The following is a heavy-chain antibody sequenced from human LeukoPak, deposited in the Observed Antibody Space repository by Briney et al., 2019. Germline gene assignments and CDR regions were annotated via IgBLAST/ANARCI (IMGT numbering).Heavy chain of an antibody. CDR3: ASTVTTLYYFDY. CDR2: ISYDGSNK. J-gene: IGHJ4*02. V-gene: IGHV3-30*03. D-gene: IGHD4-17*01. CDR1: GSTFSSYG. Sequence: GRSLRLSCAASGSTFSSYGMHWVRQAPGKGLEWVAVISYDGSNKYYADSVKGRFTISRDNSKNTLYLQMNSLRAEDTAVYYCASTVTTLYYFDYWGQGTLVTVSS.